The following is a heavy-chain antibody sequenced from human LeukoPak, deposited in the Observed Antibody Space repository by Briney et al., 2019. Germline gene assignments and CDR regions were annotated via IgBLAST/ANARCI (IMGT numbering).Heavy chain of an antibody. J-gene: IGHJ4*02. CDR1: GGSVSSSDYD. Sequence: SETLSLACTVAGGSVSSSDYDWGWIRQPPGDRLEWIGTIYYNGDTHYNPSLQRRVIISVDTSKNQFSLKLTSVTAPDTAVYYCARTVGTHRFDYWGQGILVTVSS. CDR3: ARTVGTHRFDY. D-gene: IGHD1-14*01. V-gene: IGHV4-39*01. CDR2: IYYNGDT.